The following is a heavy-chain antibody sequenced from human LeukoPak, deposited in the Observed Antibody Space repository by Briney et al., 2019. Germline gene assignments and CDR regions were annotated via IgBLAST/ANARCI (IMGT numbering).Heavy chain of an antibody. Sequence: SETLSLTCTVSGGSITDYYWSWIRQPAGEGLEWIGRIYSTGGTHYNPSFKNRVIMSVDTSRNQFSLNLTSVTAADTAVYYCTRGLRCSSHGCYADYWGQGTLVTVSS. CDR2: IYSTGGT. J-gene: IGHJ4*02. CDR3: TRGLRCSSHGCYADY. D-gene: IGHD2-2*01. V-gene: IGHV4-4*07. CDR1: GGSITDYY.